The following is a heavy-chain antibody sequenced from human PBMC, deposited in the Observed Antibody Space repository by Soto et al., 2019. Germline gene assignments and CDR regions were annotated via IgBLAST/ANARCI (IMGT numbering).Heavy chain of an antibody. Sequence: PGGSLRLSCAASGFTFSSYSMNWIRQAPGKGLEWVSGIYSGGNTYYADSVKGRFTISRDTSKNTLYLQMNSLRADDTAVYYCARASGSRFFDYWGQGALV. CDR1: GFTFSSYS. J-gene: IGHJ4*02. CDR3: ARASGSRFFDY. V-gene: IGHV3-53*01. D-gene: IGHD1-26*01. CDR2: IYSGGNT.